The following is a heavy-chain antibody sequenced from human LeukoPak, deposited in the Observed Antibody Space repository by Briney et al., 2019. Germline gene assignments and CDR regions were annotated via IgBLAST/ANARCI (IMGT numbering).Heavy chain of an antibody. CDR3: PKDQYYYDSSGFDAFDI. J-gene: IGHJ3*02. CDR1: GFTFSSYA. V-gene: IGHV3-23*01. D-gene: IGHD3-22*01. CDR2: ISGSGGST. Sequence: PGGSLRLSCAASGFTFSSYAMSWVRQAPGKGLEWVSAISGSGGSTYYADSVKGRFTISRDNSKNTLYLQMNSLRAEDTAVYYCPKDQYYYDSSGFDAFDIWGQGTMVTVSS.